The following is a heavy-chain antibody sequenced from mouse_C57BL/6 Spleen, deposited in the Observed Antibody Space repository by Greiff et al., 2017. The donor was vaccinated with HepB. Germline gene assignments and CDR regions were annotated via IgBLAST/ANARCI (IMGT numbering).Heavy chain of an antibody. J-gene: IGHJ4*01. CDR2: IRNGGGST. V-gene: IGHV5-12*01. Sequence: EVTLVESGGGLVQPGGSLKLSCAASGFTFSAYYMYWVRHTPEKRLEWVAYIRNGGGSTYYPDTVKGRFTISRDNAKNTLYLQMSGLKSEDTAMYYCARRWASYAMDYWGQGTSVTVSS. CDR3: ARRWASYAMDY. CDR1: GFTFSAYY. D-gene: IGHD4-1*01.